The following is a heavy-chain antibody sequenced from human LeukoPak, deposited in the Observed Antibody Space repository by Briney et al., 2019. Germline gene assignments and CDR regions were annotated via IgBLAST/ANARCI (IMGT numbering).Heavy chain of an antibody. CDR2: ISYDGSDK. CDR3: AKDGRGYSYGSYYYGMDV. V-gene: IGHV3-30*18. D-gene: IGHD5-18*01. J-gene: IGHJ6*02. Sequence: GRSLRLSCAASGFTFSSYGMHWVRQAPGKGLEWVAVISYDGSDKYYADSVRGRFTISRDNSKNTLYLQMNSLRAEDAAVYYCAKDGRGYSYGSYYYGMDVWGQRTTVTVS. CDR1: GFTFSSYG.